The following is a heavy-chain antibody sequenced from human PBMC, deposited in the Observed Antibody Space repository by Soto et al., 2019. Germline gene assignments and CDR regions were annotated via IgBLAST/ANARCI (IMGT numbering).Heavy chain of an antibody. CDR1: GYTFTGYC. J-gene: IGHJ6*02. V-gene: IGHV1-2*02. D-gene: IGHD3-3*01. CDR3: ARANYDFWSGYYTSYYGMDV. CDR2: INPNSGGT. Sequence: ASVKVSCKASGYTFTGYCMHWVRQSPGHGLEWMGWINPNSGGTNYAQKFQGRGTMTRDTSISTAYMELSRLRSDDTAVYYCARANYDFWSGYYTSYYGMDVWGQGTTVTVSS.